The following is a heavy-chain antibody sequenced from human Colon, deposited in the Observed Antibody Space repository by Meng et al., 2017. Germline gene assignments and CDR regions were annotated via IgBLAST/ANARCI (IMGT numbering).Heavy chain of an antibody. CDR2: IYYSGST. V-gene: IGHV4-61*01. CDR1: GGSISSSSYY. Sequence: QLQVQEAGPGLVKPSETLSLTCTVSGGSISSSSYYWSWIRQPPGKGLEWIGFIYYSGSTNYNPSLKSRVTISVDTSKNQFSLKVSSVTAADTAVYYCARDSGYDKNWFDPWGQGTLVTVSS. D-gene: IGHD5-12*01. J-gene: IGHJ5*02. CDR3: ARDSGYDKNWFDP.